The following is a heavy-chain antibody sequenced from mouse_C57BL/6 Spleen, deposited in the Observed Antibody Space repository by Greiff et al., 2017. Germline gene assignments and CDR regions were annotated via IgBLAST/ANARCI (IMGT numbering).Heavy chain of an antibody. Sequence: EVQGVESGGGLVQPGGSLKLSCAASGFTFSDYYMYWVRQTPEKRLEWVAYISNGGGSTYYPDTVKGRFTISRDNAKNTLYLQMSRLKSEDTAMYYCARHGDYGSRGMFAYWGQGTLVTVSA. D-gene: IGHD1-1*01. J-gene: IGHJ3*01. CDR1: GFTFSDYY. CDR2: ISNGGGST. V-gene: IGHV5-12*01. CDR3: ARHGDYGSRGMFAY.